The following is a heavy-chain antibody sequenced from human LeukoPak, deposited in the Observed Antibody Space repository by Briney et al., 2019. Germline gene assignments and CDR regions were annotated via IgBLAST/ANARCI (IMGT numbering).Heavy chain of an antibody. J-gene: IGHJ4*02. CDR2: INTGGTNI. CDR1: GFTFSSYD. Sequence: GGSLRLSCAASGFTFSSYDMNWVRQALGKGLEWLSYINTGGTNIYYADSVKGRFTVPRDNAKNSLYLQINSLRAEDTAVYSCARDRHGGAFDYWGQGTLVTVSS. CDR3: ARDRHGGAFDY. D-gene: IGHD3-16*01. V-gene: IGHV3-48*04.